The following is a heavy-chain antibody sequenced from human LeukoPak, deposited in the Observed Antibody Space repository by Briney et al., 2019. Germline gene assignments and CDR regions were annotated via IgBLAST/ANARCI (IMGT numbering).Heavy chain of an antibody. Sequence: ASMKVSCKASGYTFTSYGISWVRQAPGQGLEWMGWISAYNGNTNYAQKLQGRVTMTTDTSTSTAYMELRSLRSDDTAVYYCARAQRYDSSGYYGAFDIWGQGTMVTVSS. D-gene: IGHD3-22*01. J-gene: IGHJ3*02. CDR2: ISAYNGNT. CDR3: ARAQRYDSSGYYGAFDI. V-gene: IGHV1-18*01. CDR1: GYTFTSYG.